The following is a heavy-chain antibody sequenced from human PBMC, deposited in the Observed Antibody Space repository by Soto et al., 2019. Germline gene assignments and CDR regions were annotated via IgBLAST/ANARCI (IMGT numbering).Heavy chain of an antibody. V-gene: IGHV3-7*01. CDR3: ARAGYCGPGCYYYFDX. CDR2: IKPDGSAT. Sequence: GSLRLSFAVSGFTFGSYWMNWVRLIPGKGLEWVAYIKPDGSATYYVDSVKGRFTISRDNAKNSLYLQMNSLRVEDTSVYYCARAGYCGPGCYYYFDXWGQGTLVTVSX. CDR1: GFTFGSYW. J-gene: IGHJ4*02. D-gene: IGHD2-21*02.